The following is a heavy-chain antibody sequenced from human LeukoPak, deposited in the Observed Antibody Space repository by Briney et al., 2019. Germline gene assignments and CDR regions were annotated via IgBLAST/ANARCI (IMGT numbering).Heavy chain of an antibody. V-gene: IGHV3-23*01. D-gene: IGHD2-21*02. J-gene: IGHJ4*02. CDR3: ARRYCGDDCYPYYFDY. Sequence: GGSLRLSCAASGFTFSSYAMSWVRQAPGKGLEWVSAISGGSRSTYHADSVKGRFAVSRDSSKNTLYLQMDSLRVEDTAVYYCARRYCGDDCYPYYFDYWGQGTLVTVSS. CDR1: GFTFSSYA. CDR2: ISGGSRST.